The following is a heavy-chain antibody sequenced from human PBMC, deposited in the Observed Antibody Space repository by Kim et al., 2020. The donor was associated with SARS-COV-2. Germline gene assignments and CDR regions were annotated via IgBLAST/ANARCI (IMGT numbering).Heavy chain of an antibody. Sequence: GGSLRLSCTASGFTFGDYAMSWVRQAPGKGLEWVGFIRSKAYGGTTEYAASVKGRFTISRDDSKSIAYLQMNSLKTEDTAVYYCTRADRVYYYYYGMDVWGQGTTVTVSS. CDR1: GFTFGDYA. V-gene: IGHV3-49*04. CDR3: TRADRVYYYYYGMDV. CDR2: IRSKAYGGTT. D-gene: IGHD3-16*02. J-gene: IGHJ6*02.